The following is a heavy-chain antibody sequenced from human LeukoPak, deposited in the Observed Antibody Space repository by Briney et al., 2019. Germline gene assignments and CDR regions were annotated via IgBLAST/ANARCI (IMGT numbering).Heavy chain of an antibody. V-gene: IGHV3-30*02. J-gene: IGHJ4*02. CDR2: IRYDGSNK. Sequence: GGSLRLSCAASGFTFSSYGMHWVRQAPGKGLEWVAFIRYDGSNKYYADSVKGRFTISRDTSNNTLYLQMSSLRAEDTALYYCAKGGYSSSWSGGAFDYWGQGTLVTVSS. D-gene: IGHD6-13*01. CDR1: GFTFSSYG. CDR3: AKGGYSSSWSGGAFDY.